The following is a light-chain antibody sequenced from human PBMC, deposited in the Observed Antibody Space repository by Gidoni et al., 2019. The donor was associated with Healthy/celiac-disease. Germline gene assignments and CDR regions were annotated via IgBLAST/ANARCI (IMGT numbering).Light chain of an antibody. CDR1: QSISSW. Sequence: DIKMTHYPSTLSASVGDRVTITCRASQSISSWLAWYQQKPGKAPKLLIYKASSLESGVPSRFSGGGSVTEFTLTISGLQPDEIATYYCQRYDSYSRTFGQGTKVEIK. V-gene: IGKV1-5*03. CDR2: KAS. CDR3: QRYDSYSRT. J-gene: IGKJ1*01.